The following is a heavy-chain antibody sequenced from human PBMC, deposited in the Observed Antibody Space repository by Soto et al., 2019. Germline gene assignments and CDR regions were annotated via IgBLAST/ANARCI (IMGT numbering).Heavy chain of an antibody. D-gene: IGHD3-10*01. CDR2: ISYGGDST. J-gene: IGHJ5*02. V-gene: IGHV3-23*01. CDR3: AKDYGSGSYSP. CDR1: GFTFSDHP. Sequence: EVQLLESGGGLVQPGGSLRLSCAASGFTFSDHPMGWVRQAPGKGLEWASSISYGGDSTYYADSLRGRFTISRDDSKNTLQLQLNSLRADDTAVYYCAKDYGSGSYSPWGQGTLVTVSS.